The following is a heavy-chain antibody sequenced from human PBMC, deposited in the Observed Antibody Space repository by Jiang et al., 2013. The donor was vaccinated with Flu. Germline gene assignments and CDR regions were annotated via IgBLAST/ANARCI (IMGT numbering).Heavy chain of an antibody. V-gene: IGHV1-46*01. Sequence: EVKKPGSSVKVSCKASGDTFTNYYIHWVRQAPGQGLEWMGIINPGDGGTKYAQDILGRTTLTSDTSTSTVYMDLNSLRTEDTAVYYCAAYGSGRRGGFDHWGQGTLVTVSS. J-gene: IGHJ4*02. CDR3: AAYGSGRRGGFDH. CDR1: GDTFTNYY. CDR2: INPGDGGT. D-gene: IGHD3-10*01.